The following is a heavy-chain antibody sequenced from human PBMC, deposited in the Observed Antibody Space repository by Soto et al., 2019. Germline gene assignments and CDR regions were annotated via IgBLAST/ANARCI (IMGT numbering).Heavy chain of an antibody. CDR3: VGGQYYIDY. D-gene: IGHD3-10*01. CDR2: ISYDGSNK. J-gene: IGHJ4*02. CDR1: GFPFTTYG. Sequence: QVPLVESGGGVVQPGRSLRLSCAASGFPFTTYGMHWVREGPGKGLEWVAVISYDGSNKYYADSVKGRFTIPRENSKNTLYMQMNSLRPEDTALYYCVGGQYYIDYRGQGTLVTVSS. V-gene: IGHV3-30*03.